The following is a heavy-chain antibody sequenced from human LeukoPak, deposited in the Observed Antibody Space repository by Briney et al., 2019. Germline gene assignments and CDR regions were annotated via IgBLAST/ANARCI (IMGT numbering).Heavy chain of an antibody. D-gene: IGHD6-13*01. Sequence: ASVKVSCKASGYTFTGYYMHWVRQAPGQGLEWMGWINPNSGGTNYAQKLQGRVTMTRDTSISTAYMELSRLRSDDTAVYYCARRARYSSSWYLLDYWGQGTLVTVSS. CDR2: INPNSGGT. J-gene: IGHJ4*02. CDR1: GYTFTGYY. V-gene: IGHV1-2*02. CDR3: ARRARYSSSWYLLDY.